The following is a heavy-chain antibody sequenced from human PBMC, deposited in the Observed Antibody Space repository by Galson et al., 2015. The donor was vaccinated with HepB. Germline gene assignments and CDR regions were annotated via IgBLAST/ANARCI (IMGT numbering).Heavy chain of an antibody. CDR1: GGSISSYY. Sequence: TLSLTCTVSGGSISSYYWSWIRQPPGKGLEWIGYIYYSGSTNYNPSLKSRVTISVDTSKNQFSLKLSSVTAADTAVYYCASCPAHHYYYYYYMDVWGKGTTVTVSS. CDR3: ASCPAHHYYYYYYMDV. CDR2: IYYSGST. J-gene: IGHJ6*03. V-gene: IGHV4-59*01.